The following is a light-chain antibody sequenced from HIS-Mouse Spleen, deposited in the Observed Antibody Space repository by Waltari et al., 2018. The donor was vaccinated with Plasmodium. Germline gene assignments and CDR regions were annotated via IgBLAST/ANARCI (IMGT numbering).Light chain of an antibody. CDR3: SSYAGSNNLV. CDR2: EVS. Sequence: QSALTQPPSASGSPGQSVTISCTGTNSDVGGFNSVSWYQTHPGKAPKLMIYEVSKRPSGVPDRFSGSKSGNTASLTVSGLQAEDEADYYCSSYAGSNNLVFGGGTKLTVL. V-gene: IGLV2-8*01. J-gene: IGLJ2*01. CDR1: NSDVGGFNS.